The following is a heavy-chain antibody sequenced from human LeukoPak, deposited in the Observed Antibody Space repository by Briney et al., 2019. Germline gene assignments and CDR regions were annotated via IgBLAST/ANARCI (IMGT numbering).Heavy chain of an antibody. J-gene: IGHJ4*02. Sequence: GSLRLSCAASGFTFSTYAMTWVRQAPGRGLVWVSRINSDGSSTSYADSVKGRFTISRDNAKNTLYLQMNSLRAEDTAVYYCARAPPGWYNPIDYWGQGTLVTVSS. CDR2: INSDGSST. CDR1: GFTFSTYA. V-gene: IGHV3-74*01. D-gene: IGHD1-1*01. CDR3: ARAPPGWYNPIDY.